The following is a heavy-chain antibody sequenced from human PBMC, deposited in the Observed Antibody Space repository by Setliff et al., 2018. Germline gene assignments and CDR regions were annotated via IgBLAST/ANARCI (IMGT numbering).Heavy chain of an antibody. V-gene: IGHV3-7*01. CDR3: ATDGGEY. D-gene: IGHD3-16*01. J-gene: IGHJ4*02. CDR1: GFTFSSHW. Sequence: PGGPLRLSCAASGFTFSSHWMSWVRQAPGKGLEWVANIKQDGSEKYYVDSVKGRFTISKDNAKNSLYLQMNSLRAEDTAVYYCATDGGEYWGQGTLVTVSS. CDR2: IKQDGSEK.